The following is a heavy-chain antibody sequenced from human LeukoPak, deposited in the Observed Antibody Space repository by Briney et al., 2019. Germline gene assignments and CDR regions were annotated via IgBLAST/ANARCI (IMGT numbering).Heavy chain of an antibody. CDR3: ARGLGIFDY. D-gene: IGHD7-27*01. J-gene: IGHJ4*02. V-gene: IGHV4-39*07. Sequence: SETLSLTCTVSGGSISSASYYWSWIRQPPGKGLEWIGEINHSGSTNYNPSLKSRVTISVDTSKNQFSLKLSSVTAADTAVYYCARGLGIFDYWGQGTLVTVSS. CDR1: GGSISSASYY. CDR2: INHSGST.